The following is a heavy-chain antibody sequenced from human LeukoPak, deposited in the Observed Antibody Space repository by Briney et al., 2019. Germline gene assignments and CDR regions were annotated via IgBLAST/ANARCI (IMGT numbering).Heavy chain of an antibody. D-gene: IGHD3-3*01. CDR2: IIPIFGTA. J-gene: IGHJ6*03. CDR3: ASYYDSSYYYYYMDV. CDR1: GGTFSSYA. V-gene: IGHV1-69*13. Sequence: SVKVSCKASGGTFSSYAISWVRQAPGQGLEWMGGIIPIFGTANYAQKFQGRVTITADESTSTAYMELSSLRSEDTAVYYCASYYDSSYYYYYMDVWGKGTTVTVSS.